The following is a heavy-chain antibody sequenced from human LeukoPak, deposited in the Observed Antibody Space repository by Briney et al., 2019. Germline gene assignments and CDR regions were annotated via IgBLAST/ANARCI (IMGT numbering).Heavy chain of an antibody. CDR2: IYYSVST. V-gene: IGHV4-39*01. J-gene: IGHJ5*02. CDR1: GGSISSSSYY. D-gene: IGHD3-16*01. CDR3: ARAIMTHNWFDP. Sequence: SETLSLTCTVSGGSISSSSYYWGWIRQPPGEGLEWIGSIYYSVSTYYNPSLKSRITISVDTSKNQFSLKLSSVTAADTAVYYCARAIMTHNWFDPWGQGTLVTVSS.